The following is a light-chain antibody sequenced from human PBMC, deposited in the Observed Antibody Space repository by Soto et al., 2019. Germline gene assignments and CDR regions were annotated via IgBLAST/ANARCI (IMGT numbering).Light chain of an antibody. J-gene: IGKJ1*01. Sequence: EIVMTQSPATLSVSPGERATLSCRASQSVSSNLAWYQQKPGQAPRLLIYGATTRATGIPGRFSGSGSGTEFTLTISSLQSEDTAVYYCQQYNNWKTFGQGTKVDIK. V-gene: IGKV3-15*01. CDR2: GAT. CDR1: QSVSSN. CDR3: QQYNNWKT.